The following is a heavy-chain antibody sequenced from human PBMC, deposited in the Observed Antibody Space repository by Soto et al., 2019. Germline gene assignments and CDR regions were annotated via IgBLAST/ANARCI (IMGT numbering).Heavy chain of an antibody. CDR3: VKVSTFYDILTGYYSTNFFDP. V-gene: IGHV3-64D*06. J-gene: IGHJ5*02. CDR1: GLTFSEYS. CDR2: ISSDGDIT. D-gene: IGHD3-9*01. Sequence: GGSLRLSCSASGLTFSEYSMHWVRQAPGKGLQYVSTISSDGDITYYADSVKGRFTISRDNSKNTLYLQMNSLRPEDTAVYYCVKVSTFYDILTGYYSTNFFDPWGQGTLVTVSS.